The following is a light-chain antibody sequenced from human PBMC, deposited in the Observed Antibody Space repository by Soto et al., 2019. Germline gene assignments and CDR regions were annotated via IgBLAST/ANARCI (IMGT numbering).Light chain of an antibody. CDR1: QSVSSN. V-gene: IGKV3-15*01. CDR3: QQYNNWPLG. CDR2: GAS. Sequence: EIVMTQSPATLSLSPGEIATLSCRASQSVSSNLAWYQQKPGQAPRLLIYGASTRATGIPARFSGSGSGTEFTLTISSLQSEDFAVYYCQQYNNWPLGFGGGTKVEIK. J-gene: IGKJ4*01.